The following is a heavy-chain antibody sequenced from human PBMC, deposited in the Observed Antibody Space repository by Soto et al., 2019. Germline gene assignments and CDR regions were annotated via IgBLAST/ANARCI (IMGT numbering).Heavy chain of an antibody. CDR2: ISCSGGST. D-gene: IGHD3-9*01. J-gene: IGHJ4*02. Sequence: GGSQRFSCAASGFTFSSYALSWVRQAPGKGLEWVSAISCSGGSTYYADSVKAPFTISRDNSENTLCLQMNSRRAEDTSVYACANGARPFLTDYFYYWGQGTLVTVSS. V-gene: IGHV3-23*01. CDR3: ANGARPFLTDYFYY. CDR1: GFTFSSYA.